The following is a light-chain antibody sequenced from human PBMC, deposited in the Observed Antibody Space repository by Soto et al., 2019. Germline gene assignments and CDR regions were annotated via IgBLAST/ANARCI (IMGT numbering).Light chain of an antibody. J-gene: IGKJ2*01. V-gene: IGKV3-20*01. CDR2: DAV. CDR1: QTISNNY. CDR3: QQFGHSLPYT. Sequence: EIVLTQSPGTLSLSPGERATLSCRASQTISNNYLAWYQQKPGQAPRLVISDAVNRATGIPDRFTGSGSGTDFTLTISRLEPEDFAVYYCQQFGHSLPYTFGQGTKLEIK.